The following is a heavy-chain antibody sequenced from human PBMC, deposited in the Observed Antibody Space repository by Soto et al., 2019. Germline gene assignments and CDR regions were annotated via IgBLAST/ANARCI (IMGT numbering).Heavy chain of an antibody. CDR1: GFTFSSYA. CDR3: AKDRDIVVAVAAHAEYFQH. Sequence: GGSLRLSCAASGFTFSSYAMSWVRQAPGKGLEWVSAISGSGGSTYYADSVKGRFTISRDNSKNTLYLQMNSLRAEDTAVYYCAKDRDIVVAVAAHAEYFQHWGQGTLVTVSS. D-gene: IGHD2-15*01. CDR2: ISGSGGST. J-gene: IGHJ1*01. V-gene: IGHV3-23*01.